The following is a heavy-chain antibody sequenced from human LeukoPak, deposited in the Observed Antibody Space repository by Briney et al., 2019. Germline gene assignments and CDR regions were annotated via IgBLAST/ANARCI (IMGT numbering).Heavy chain of an antibody. CDR2: ISGSGGRT. CDR3: ARDGGYSSGWYPFDY. V-gene: IGHV3-23*01. CDR1: GFTFSSYG. Sequence: GGSLRLSCAASGFTFSSYGISWVRQAPGKGLEWVSGISGSGGRTYYADSVKGRFTISRDNSKNTLYLQMNSLSAEDTAIYYCARDGGYSSGWYPFDYWGQGTLVTVSS. D-gene: IGHD6-13*01. J-gene: IGHJ4*02.